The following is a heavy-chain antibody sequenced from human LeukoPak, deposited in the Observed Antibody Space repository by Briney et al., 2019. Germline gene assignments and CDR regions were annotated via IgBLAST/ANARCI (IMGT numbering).Heavy chain of an antibody. V-gene: IGHV1-18*01. D-gene: IGHD3-10*01. CDR1: GYTFTSYG. Sequence: ASVKVSCKASGYTFTSYGISWVRQAPGQGLEWLGWISTYAQKLQGRVTMTTDTSTSTAYMELSSLRSEDTAVYYCASASHITMLRGANDYWGQGTLVTVSS. J-gene: IGHJ4*02. CDR3: ASASHITMLRGANDY. CDR2: IST.